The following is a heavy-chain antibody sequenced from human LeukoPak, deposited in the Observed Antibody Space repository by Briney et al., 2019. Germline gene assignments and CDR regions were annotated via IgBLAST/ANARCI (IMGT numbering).Heavy chain of an antibody. CDR2: IKRKSDGGTT. V-gene: IGHV3-15*01. CDR3: TTELDVRPNHY. J-gene: IGHJ4*02. CDR1: GFTFSSYG. Sequence: GGSLRLSCAASGFTFSSYGMTWVRQAPGKGLEWVGRIKRKSDGGTTDYAAPVKGRFTISRDDSQNTLYLQMNSLKSEDTAVYYCTTELDVRPNHYWGQGTLVTVSS. D-gene: IGHD1-14*01.